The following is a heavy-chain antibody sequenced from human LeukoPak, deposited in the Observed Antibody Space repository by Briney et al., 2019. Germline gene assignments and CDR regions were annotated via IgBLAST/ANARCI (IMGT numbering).Heavy chain of an antibody. Sequence: GGSLRLSCAASGFTFSNAWMSWVRQAPGKGLDWVGRIKSKTYGGTTDYAAPVKGRFTISRDDSKNTLYLQMNSLKTEDTAVYYCTTYVWGSYRYHYWGQGTLVTVSS. CDR3: TTYVWGSYRYHY. J-gene: IGHJ4*02. CDR2: IKSKTYGGTT. V-gene: IGHV3-15*01. D-gene: IGHD3-16*02. CDR1: GFTFSNAW.